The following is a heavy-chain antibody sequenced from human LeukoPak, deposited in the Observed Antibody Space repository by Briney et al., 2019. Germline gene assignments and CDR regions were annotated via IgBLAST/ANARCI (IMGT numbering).Heavy chain of an antibody. J-gene: IGHJ6*02. CDR3: ARGGDVDTAMVSDYYYYGMDV. D-gene: IGHD5-18*01. Sequence: GGSLRLSCAAPGFTFSSYAMHWVRQAPGKGLEWVAVISYDGSNKYYADSVKGRFTISRDNSKNTLYLQMNSLRAEDTAVYYCARGGDVDTAMVSDYYYYGMDVWGQGTTVTVSS. CDR1: GFTFSSYA. CDR2: ISYDGSNK. V-gene: IGHV3-30-3*01.